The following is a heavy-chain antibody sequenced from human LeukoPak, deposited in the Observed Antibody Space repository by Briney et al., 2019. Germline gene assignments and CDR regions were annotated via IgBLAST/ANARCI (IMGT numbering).Heavy chain of an antibody. V-gene: IGHV1-18*01. J-gene: IGHJ4*02. CDR1: GYDFTSVG. Sequence: ASVTVSYKASGYDFTSVGITWVRQAPGQGLEWMGWIGPYNGNTRYVQKLQGRVTMTTDTSTSTAYMELRSLRFDDTAVYYCARAGSGSGWYFDYWGQGTLVTVSS. CDR3: ARAGSGSGWYFDY. D-gene: IGHD6-19*01. CDR2: IGPYNGNT.